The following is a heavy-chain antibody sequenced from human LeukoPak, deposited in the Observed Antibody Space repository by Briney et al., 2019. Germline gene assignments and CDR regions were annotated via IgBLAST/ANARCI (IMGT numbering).Heavy chain of an antibody. D-gene: IGHD6-19*01. CDR3: ARXQGIAVAGTFDY. CDR1: GYTFTGYY. Sequence: ASVTVSCKASGYTFTGYYMHWVRQAPGQGLEWMGWINPNSGGTNYAQKFQGRVTMTRDTSISTAYMELSRLRSDDTAVDYCARXQGIAVAGTFDYWGQGTLVTVSS. CDR2: INPNSGGT. V-gene: IGHV1-2*02. J-gene: IGHJ4*02.